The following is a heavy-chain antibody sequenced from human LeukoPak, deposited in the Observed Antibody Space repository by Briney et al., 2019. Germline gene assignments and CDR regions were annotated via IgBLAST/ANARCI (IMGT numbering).Heavy chain of an antibody. Sequence: PSETLSLTCAVYGGSFSGYYWSWIRQPPGKGLEWIGEINHSGSTNYNPSLKSRVTISVDTSKNQFSLKLSSVTAADTAVYYCASYYYYYYMDVWGKGTTVTVSS. V-gene: IGHV4-34*01. CDR3: ASYYYYYYMDV. CDR1: GGSFSGYY. J-gene: IGHJ6*03. CDR2: INHSGST.